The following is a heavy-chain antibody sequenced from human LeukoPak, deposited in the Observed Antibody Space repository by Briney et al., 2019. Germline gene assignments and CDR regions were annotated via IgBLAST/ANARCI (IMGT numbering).Heavy chain of an antibody. J-gene: IGHJ4*02. CDR3: AKDGPLGDY. Sequence: GGSLRLSCAASGFSFSTYGMHWVRQAPGKGLEWLAFISNDGSKKYYADSVKGRFTVSRDNSKSTLCLQMNSLRDDDTAVYYCAKDGPLGDYWGQGTLVTVSS. D-gene: IGHD3-16*01. CDR1: GFSFSTYG. V-gene: IGHV3-30*18. CDR2: ISNDGSKK.